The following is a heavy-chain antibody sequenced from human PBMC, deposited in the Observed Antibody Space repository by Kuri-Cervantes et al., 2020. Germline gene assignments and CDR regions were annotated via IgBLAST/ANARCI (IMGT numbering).Heavy chain of an antibody. Sequence: GGSLRLSCAASGFTFSSYAMHWVRQAPGKGLEWVAVVSYDGSNKYYADSVKGRFTISRDNAQNSLYLQMNSLRAEDTAVYYCARGRDYWGQGTLVTVSS. CDR3: ARGRDY. CDR2: VSYDGSNK. J-gene: IGHJ4*02. CDR1: GFTFSSYA. V-gene: IGHV3-30-3*01.